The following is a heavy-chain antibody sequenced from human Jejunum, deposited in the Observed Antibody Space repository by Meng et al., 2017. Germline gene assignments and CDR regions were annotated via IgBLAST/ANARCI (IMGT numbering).Heavy chain of an antibody. J-gene: IGHJ4*02. CDR1: GITLTGYY. CDR2: IKFNDGGT. CDR3: ARENWYYDY. Sequence: ASVKVSCKSSGITLTGYYIHWVRQAPGQGLEWMGQIKFNDGGTYYVQKFEGRVTLTRDTSINTVYMELSSLKSDDTAVYYCARENWYYDYWGQGTLVTVS. V-gene: IGHV1-2*06. D-gene: IGHD3-10*01.